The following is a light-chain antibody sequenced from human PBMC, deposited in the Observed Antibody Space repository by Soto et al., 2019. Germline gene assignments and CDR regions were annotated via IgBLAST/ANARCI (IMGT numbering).Light chain of an antibody. J-gene: IGKJ1*01. V-gene: IGKV2-28*01. CDR1: QSLLHSNGYNY. Sequence: DIVMTQSPLSLPITPGEPASISCRSSQSLLHSNGYNYLDWYLQKPGQSPQVLIYVGSNRAAGVPDRFSGSGSGTDFTLKISRVEAEDVGVYYCMQTLQAPWTFGQGTKVEIK. CDR2: VGS. CDR3: MQTLQAPWT.